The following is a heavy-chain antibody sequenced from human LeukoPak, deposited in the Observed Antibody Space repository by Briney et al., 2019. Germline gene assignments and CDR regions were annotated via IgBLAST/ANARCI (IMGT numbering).Heavy chain of an antibody. CDR3: AKELNDAFDI. CDR1: GFTFSSYA. CDR2: ISYDGSNK. J-gene: IGHJ3*02. Sequence: PGGSLRLSCAASGFTFSSYAMHWVRQAPGKGLEWVAVISYDGSNKYYADSVKGRFTISRDNSKNTLYLQMNSLRAEDTAVYYCAKELNDAFDIWGQGTMVTVSS. V-gene: IGHV3-30-3*01.